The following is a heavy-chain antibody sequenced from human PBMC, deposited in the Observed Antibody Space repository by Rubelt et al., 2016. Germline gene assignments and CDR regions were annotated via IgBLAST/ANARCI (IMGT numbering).Heavy chain of an antibody. CDR1: GGSISSSSYY. D-gene: IGHD6-19*01. V-gene: IGHV4-39*07. CDR2: IYCSGSA. J-gene: IGHJ4*02. Sequence: QLQLQESGPGLVKPSETLSLTCTVSGGSISSSSYYWGWIRQPPGKGLEWIGNIYCSGSAYYNPSRNSRLPLAVATAKNQFSLKLRSVTAADTAVYYCARGGGSGWYKAHPWDYWGQGTLVTVSS. CDR3: ARGGGSGWYKAHPWDY.